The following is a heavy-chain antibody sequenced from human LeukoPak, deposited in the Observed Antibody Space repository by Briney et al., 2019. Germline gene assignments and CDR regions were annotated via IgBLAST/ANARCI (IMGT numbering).Heavy chain of an antibody. CDR2: IWFDGTYE. V-gene: IGHV3-33*06. CDR1: GFTFSSYG. J-gene: IGHJ6*03. Sequence: GGSLRLSCAASGFTFSSYGMHWVRQAPGKGLEWVALIWFDGTYEYYADSVKGRFTISRDNSDKTLYLQMNSLRAEDTAVYYCAKERDYAEDMDVWGKGTTVTVSS. CDR3: AKERDYAEDMDV. D-gene: IGHD4-17*01.